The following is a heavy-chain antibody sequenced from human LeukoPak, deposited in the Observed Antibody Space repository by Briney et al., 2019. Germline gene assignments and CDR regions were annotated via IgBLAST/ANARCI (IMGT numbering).Heavy chain of an antibody. J-gene: IGHJ4*02. CDR1: GFTVSKNY. CDR2: IYSGGST. D-gene: IGHD5/OR15-5a*01. CDR3: ARDSLGMSTLDS. V-gene: IGHV3-53*01. Sequence: GGSLRLSCAASGFTVSKNYMSWVRQAPGKGLEWVSVIYSGGSTYYADSVKGRFTISRDSSKNTLYLQMNSLRAEDTAVYYCARDSLGMSTLDSWGQGTLVTVSS.